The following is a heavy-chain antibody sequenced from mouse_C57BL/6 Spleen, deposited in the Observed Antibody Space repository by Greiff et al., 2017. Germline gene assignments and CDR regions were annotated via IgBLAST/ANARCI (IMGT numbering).Heavy chain of an antibody. CDR2: INPNNGGT. V-gene: IGHV1-22*01. D-gene: IGHD1-1*01. CDR3: ARGYYYGSTQADV. J-gene: IGHJ1*03. CDR1: GYTFTDYN. Sequence: EVQLQQSGPELVKPGASVKMSCKASGYTFTDYNLHWVKQSHGKSLEWIGYINPNNGGTSYNQKFKGKATLTVNKASSTAYKELRSLTSEDSAVYYCARGYYYGSTQADVWGTGTTVTVSS.